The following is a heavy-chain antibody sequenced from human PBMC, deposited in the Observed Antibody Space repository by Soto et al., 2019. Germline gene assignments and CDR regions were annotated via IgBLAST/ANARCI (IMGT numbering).Heavy chain of an antibody. CDR3: ARDGPYYYASRMDV. Sequence: EVQLVESGGGLVQPGGSLRLSCAASGIPVSSNYMTWCRQAPGKGLEWVSVLHSGGDTYYANSVKGRFTISRHDSTNTLFLQMNSRTPEDTAVYYCARDGPYYYASRMDVWGQGTTVTVSS. V-gene: IGHV3-53*04. CDR2: LHSGGDT. D-gene: IGHD3-10*01. CDR1: GIPVSSNY. J-gene: IGHJ6*02.